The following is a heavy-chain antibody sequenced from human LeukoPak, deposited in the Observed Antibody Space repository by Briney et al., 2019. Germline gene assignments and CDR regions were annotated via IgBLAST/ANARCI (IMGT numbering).Heavy chain of an antibody. D-gene: IGHD4-11*01. V-gene: IGHV3-30-3*01. CDR3: TKVRSGSSNWALRIFDY. CDR1: GFTFSSYA. J-gene: IGHJ4*02. CDR2: ISYDGSNK. Sequence: PGGSLRLSCAASGFTFSSYAMHWVRQAPGKGLEWVAVISYDGSNKYYAESMKGRFTISRDNSKSILYLEMNSLRVEDTAVYYCTKVRSGSSNWALRIFDYWGQGALVTVSS.